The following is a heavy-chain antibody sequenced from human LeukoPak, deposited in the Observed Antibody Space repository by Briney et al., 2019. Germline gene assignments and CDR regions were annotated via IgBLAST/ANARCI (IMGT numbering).Heavy chain of an antibody. V-gene: IGHV5-51*01. J-gene: IGHJ5*02. Sequence: EESLQVSCQGSGYLFINSSVAWVRLVPGKGLEWRGTIYVDDSDIRYSPSAQAQGSISAHKSIRTAYLPWCSLRTSDCVIFHCAPSRYVTDGVYYTQDGSWGQGTLVTVPS. CDR2: IYVDDSDI. CDR1: GYLFINSS. CDR3: APSRYVTDGVYYTQDGS. D-gene: IGHD2-8*01.